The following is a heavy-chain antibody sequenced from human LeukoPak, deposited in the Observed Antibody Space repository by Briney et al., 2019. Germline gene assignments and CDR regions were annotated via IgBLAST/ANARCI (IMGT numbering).Heavy chain of an antibody. J-gene: IGHJ4*02. V-gene: IGHV1-24*01. CDR2: FDLEDGEI. CDR1: GYIFTELS. D-gene: IGHD5-18*01. Sequence: ASVKVSCKVSGYIFTELSMHWVRQAPGKGLEWLGGFDLEDGEITYAQKVQGRVTMTEDTSTDTAYLELSNLRSEDTAVYYCATDLRRDTAMEAFDYWGQGTLVTVSS. CDR3: ATDLRRDTAMEAFDY.